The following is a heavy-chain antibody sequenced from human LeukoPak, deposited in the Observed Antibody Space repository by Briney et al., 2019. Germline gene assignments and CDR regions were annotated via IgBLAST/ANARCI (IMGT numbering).Heavy chain of an antibody. D-gene: IGHD2-15*01. CDR2: INHSGST. CDR1: GGSFSGYY. J-gene: IGHJ6*02. CDR3: ARDLSNCSGGSCYGMDV. Sequence: SETLSLTCAVYGGSFSGYYWNWIRQPPGKGLEWIGEINHSGSTNYNPSLKSRVTISVDTSKNQFSLKLSSVTAADTAVYYCARDLSNCSGGSCYGMDVWGQGTTVTVSS. V-gene: IGHV4-34*01.